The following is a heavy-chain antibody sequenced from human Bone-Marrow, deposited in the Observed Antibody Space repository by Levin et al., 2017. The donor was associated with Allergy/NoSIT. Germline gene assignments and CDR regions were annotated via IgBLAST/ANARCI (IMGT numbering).Heavy chain of an antibody. J-gene: IGHJ4*02. CDR1: GFTFSSYG. CDR3: ARVPLYGDDGPLDY. CDR2: IWYDGSNK. V-gene: IGHV3-33*01. D-gene: IGHD4-17*01. Sequence: GESLKISCAASGFTFSSYGMHWVRQAPGKGLEWVAVIWYDGSNKYYADSVKGRFTISRDNSKNTLYLQMNSLRAEDTAVYYCARVPLYGDDGPLDYWGQGTLVTVSS.